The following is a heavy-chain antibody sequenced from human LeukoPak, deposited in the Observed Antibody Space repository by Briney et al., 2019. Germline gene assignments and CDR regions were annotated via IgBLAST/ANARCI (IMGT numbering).Heavy chain of an antibody. J-gene: IGHJ4*02. V-gene: IGHV3-23*01. CDR2: ISGSGGST. CDR1: GFTFSSYA. D-gene: IGHD3-22*01. Sequence: PGGSLRLSCAASGFTFSSYAMSWVRQAPGKGLEWVSAISGSGGSTYYADSVKGRFTISRDNSKNTLYLQMNSLRAEDTAVYYCAGHSSSYYWFDYWGQGTLVTVSS. CDR3: AGHSSSYYWFDY.